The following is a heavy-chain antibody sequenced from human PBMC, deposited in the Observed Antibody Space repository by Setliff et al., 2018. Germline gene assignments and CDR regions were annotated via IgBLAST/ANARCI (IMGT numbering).Heavy chain of an antibody. CDR2: IKQDGSEK. J-gene: IGHJ4*02. V-gene: IGHV3-7*01. CDR1: GFTFSSYW. Sequence: GGSLRLSCAASGFTFSSYWMSWVRQAPGKGLEWVANIKQDGSEKYYVDSVKGRFTISRDNAKNSLYLQMNSLRAEDTAVYYCASVNNFYDFWSGYYGGYYFDYWGQGTLVTVS. D-gene: IGHD3-3*01. CDR3: ASVNNFYDFWSGYYGGYYFDY.